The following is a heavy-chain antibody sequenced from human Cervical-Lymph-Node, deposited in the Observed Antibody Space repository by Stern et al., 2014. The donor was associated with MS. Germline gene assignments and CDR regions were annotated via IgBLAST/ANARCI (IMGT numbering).Heavy chain of an antibody. J-gene: IGHJ4*02. D-gene: IGHD1-1*01. CDR1: GFTFSDYF. Sequence: QVQLVESGGALVMPGGSLRLSCTASGFTFSDYFMSWIRQAPGKGLEWVSYISGSGSTIYYADSVKGRFTISRDNAKNSLYLQMNSLRAEDTAVYYCARDYWKDDGGRDYWGQGALVTVSS. CDR2: ISGSGSTI. V-gene: IGHV3-11*01. CDR3: ARDYWKDDGGRDY.